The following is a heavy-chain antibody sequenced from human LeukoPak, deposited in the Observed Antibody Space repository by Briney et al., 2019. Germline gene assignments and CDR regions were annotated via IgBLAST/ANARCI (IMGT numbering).Heavy chain of an antibody. J-gene: IGHJ4*02. CDR3: ARGRGRWPRPLFDE. CDR1: GGSFSNYA. Sequence: SVKVSCKASGGSFSNYAVGWVRRAPGRGLEWVGGISPNRDITDFAQKLQGRVTFTADEPTSTANMELSSLRSEDTAVYHCARGRGRWPRPLFDEWGPGTLIIVSS. V-gene: IGHV1-69*10. CDR2: ISPNRDIT. D-gene: IGHD5-24*01.